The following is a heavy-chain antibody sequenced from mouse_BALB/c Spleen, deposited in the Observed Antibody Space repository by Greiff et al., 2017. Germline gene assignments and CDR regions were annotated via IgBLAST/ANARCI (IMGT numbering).Heavy chain of an antibody. Sequence: VQLQQSGAELVRPGALVKLSCKASGFNIKDYYMHWVKQRPEQGLEWIGWIDPENGNTIYDPKFQGKASITADTSSNTAYLQLSSLTSEDTAVYYCARRGYRGYYAMDYWGQGTSVTVSS. CDR1: GFNIKDYY. CDR2: IDPENGNT. J-gene: IGHJ4*01. CDR3: ARRGYRGYYAMDY. V-gene: IGHV14-1*02. D-gene: IGHD2-2*01.